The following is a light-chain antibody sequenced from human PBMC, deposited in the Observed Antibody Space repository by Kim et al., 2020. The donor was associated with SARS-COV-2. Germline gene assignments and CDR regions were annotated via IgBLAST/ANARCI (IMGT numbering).Light chain of an antibody. CDR2: DVS. Sequence: QSALTQPHSVSGSPGQSVTISCTGTSSDVGGYNYVSWHQQHPGKAPKLMISDVSKRPSGVPGRFSGSKSGNTASLTISGLQAEDEADYYCCSYAGNYTFVFGSGTKVTVL. CDR1: SSDVGGYNY. CDR3: CSYAGNYTFV. J-gene: IGLJ1*01. V-gene: IGLV2-11*01.